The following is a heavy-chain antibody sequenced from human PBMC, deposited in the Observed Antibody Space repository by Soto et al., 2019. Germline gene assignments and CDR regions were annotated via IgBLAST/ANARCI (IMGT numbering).Heavy chain of an antibody. CDR3: ARVDQWLGTYYFDY. V-gene: IGHV4-59*01. Sequence: PSETLSLTCTVSGDSITRYYWSWIRQPPGKGLEWIGYIYYSGGTNYNPSLKSRVTISVDTSKNQFSLKLSSVTAADTAVYYCARVDQWLGTYYFDYWGRGTLVTVSS. CDR2: IYYSGGT. J-gene: IGHJ4*02. CDR1: GDSITRYY. D-gene: IGHD6-19*01.